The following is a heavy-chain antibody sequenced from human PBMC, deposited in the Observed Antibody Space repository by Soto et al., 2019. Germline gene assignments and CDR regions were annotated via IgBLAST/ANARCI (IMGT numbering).Heavy chain of an antibody. CDR1: GYSFTSYW. CDR2: IYPGDSDT. J-gene: IGHJ4*02. D-gene: IGHD6-6*01. CDR3: ARQVESIAARGSFDY. Sequence: GESLKISCKGSGYSFTSYWIGWVRQMPGKGLEWMGIIYPGDSDTRYSPSFQGQVTISADKSISTAYLQWSSLKASDTAMYYCARQVESIAARGSFDYWGQGTLVTVSS. V-gene: IGHV5-51*01.